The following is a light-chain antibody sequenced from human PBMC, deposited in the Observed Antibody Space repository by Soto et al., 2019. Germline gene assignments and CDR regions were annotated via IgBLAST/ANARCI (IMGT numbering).Light chain of an antibody. CDR2: KAS. J-gene: IGKJ2*01. V-gene: IGKV1-5*03. Sequence: DIQMTQSPSTLSASVGDRVTITCRASQSISSWLAWYQQKPGKAPKLLIYKASSLESEVPSRFSGSGSGTEFTLTISSLQPDDFAPYSCKQYNSLYTFGQGTKLEIK. CDR1: QSISSW. CDR3: KQYNSLYT.